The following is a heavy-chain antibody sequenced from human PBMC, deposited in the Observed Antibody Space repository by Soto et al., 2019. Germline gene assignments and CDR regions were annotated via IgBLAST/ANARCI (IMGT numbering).Heavy chain of an antibody. V-gene: IGHV4-59*08. CDR3: ARHGGSGTSFDY. CDR1: GGSISSYY. Sequence: TLSLTCTGSGGSISSYYWSWIRQPPGKGLEWIGYIYYSGSTNYNPSLKSRVTISVDTSKNQFSLKLSSVTAADTAVYYCARHGGSGTSFDYWGQGTLVTVSS. CDR2: IYYSGST. D-gene: IGHD6-19*01. J-gene: IGHJ4*02.